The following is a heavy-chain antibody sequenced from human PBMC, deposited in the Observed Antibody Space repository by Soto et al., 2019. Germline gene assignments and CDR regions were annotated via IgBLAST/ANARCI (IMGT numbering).Heavy chain of an antibody. CDR1: GGTSTRYA. CDR3: ARETPSAAAAYYYYGLDV. V-gene: IGHV1-69*01. CDR2: IVPMFGTS. Sequence: QERLVQSGAEVRKPGSSVKVSCKVTGGTSTRYAINWVRQAPGQGLEWMGGIVPMFGTSKYAQKFQGRVTITADESTSTAYMELSRLRSDDTAVYYCARETPSAAAAYYYYGLDVWGQGTTVTVPS. D-gene: IGHD6-13*01. J-gene: IGHJ6*02.